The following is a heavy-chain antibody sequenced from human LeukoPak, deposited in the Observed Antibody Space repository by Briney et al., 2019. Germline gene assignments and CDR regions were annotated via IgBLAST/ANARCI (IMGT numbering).Heavy chain of an antibody. Sequence: GGSLRLSCAASEFTFSSYAMSWVRQAPGKGLEWVSAISGSGGSTYYADSVKGQFTISRDNSKNTLYLQMNSLRAEDTAVYYCAKGDIVVVPAAITFTYWGQGTLVTVSS. CDR1: EFTFSSYA. CDR3: AKGDIVVVPAAITFTY. J-gene: IGHJ4*02. CDR2: ISGSGGST. D-gene: IGHD2-2*01. V-gene: IGHV3-23*01.